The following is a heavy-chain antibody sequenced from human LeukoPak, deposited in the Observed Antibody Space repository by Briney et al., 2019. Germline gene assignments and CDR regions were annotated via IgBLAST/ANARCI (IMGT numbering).Heavy chain of an antibody. J-gene: IGHJ1*01. Sequence: QPGGSLRLSCAASGLTSSSYAMKWFRQAPGKGLEWISYISDTDSTVYYADSVKGRFTISRDNTKNSLYLQMNSLRVEDTAVYYCAGRLAYWGQGTLVTVSS. CDR2: ISDTDSTV. CDR1: GLTSSSYA. V-gene: IGHV3-48*03. CDR3: AGRLAY.